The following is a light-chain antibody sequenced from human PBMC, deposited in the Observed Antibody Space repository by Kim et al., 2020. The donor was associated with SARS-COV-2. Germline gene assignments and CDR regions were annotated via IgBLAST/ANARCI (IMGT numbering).Light chain of an antibody. V-gene: IGLV4-69*01. CDR1: SGHSSSA. Sequence: ASVKLTCTRSSGHSSSAIAWHQQQPGKGPRFLMELNCDGSQIEGDGIPDRFSGSGSGAEHYLPVSSLQSEDEADYYCQTWGTGIWVFGGGTQLTVL. CDR2: LNCDGSQ. J-gene: IGLJ3*02. CDR3: QTWGTGIWV.